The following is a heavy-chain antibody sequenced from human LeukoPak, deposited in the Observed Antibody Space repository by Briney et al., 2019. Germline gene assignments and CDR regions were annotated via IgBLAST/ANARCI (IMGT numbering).Heavy chain of an antibody. CDR1: GFIFDDYG. CDR2: INWNGGST. V-gene: IGHV3-20*04. D-gene: IGHD4-17*01. J-gene: IGHJ5*02. CDR3: AKDAGGTKKTRDYGAYWFDP. Sequence: QTGGSLRLSCAASGFIFDDYGMNWVRQAPGKGLEWVSGINWNGGSTGYADSVKGRFTISRDNAKNSLYLQMNSLRAEDTALYYCAKDAGGTKKTRDYGAYWFDPWGQGTLVTVSS.